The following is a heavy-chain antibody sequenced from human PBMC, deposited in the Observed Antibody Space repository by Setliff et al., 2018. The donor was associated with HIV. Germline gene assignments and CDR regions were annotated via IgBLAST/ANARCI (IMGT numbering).Heavy chain of an antibody. CDR2: INAGNGNT. V-gene: IGHV1-3*01. D-gene: IGHD3-10*01. CDR3: ARDQNYSSGSYYTNNAFDI. Sequence: ASVKVSCKASGYTFTFYAIHWVRQAPGQRLEWMGWINAGNGNTRYSQKFQGRVTVARDTSASTAYVELSSLRSEDTAVYYCARDQNYSSGSYYTNNAFDIWGQGTMVTVSS. J-gene: IGHJ3*02. CDR1: GYTFTFYA.